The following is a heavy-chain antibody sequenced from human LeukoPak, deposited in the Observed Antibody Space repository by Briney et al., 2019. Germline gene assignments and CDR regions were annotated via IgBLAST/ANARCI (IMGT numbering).Heavy chain of an antibody. J-gene: IGHJ4*02. Sequence: GGSLRLSCAASGFTFSRYPMIWVRQAPGEGLEWVSAISGSGASTYYADSVKGRFTISRDNSKNTLYLQMNSLRAEDTAVYYCAKAVTDYSGYDLNDYWGQGTLVTVSS. CDR2: ISGSGAST. V-gene: IGHV3-23*01. CDR3: AKAVTDYSGYDLNDY. D-gene: IGHD5-12*01. CDR1: GFTFSRYP.